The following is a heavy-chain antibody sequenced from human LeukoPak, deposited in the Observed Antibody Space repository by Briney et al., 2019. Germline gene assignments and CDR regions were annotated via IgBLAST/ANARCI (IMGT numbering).Heavy chain of an antibody. V-gene: IGHV4-4*09. CDR2: IYTSGST. CDR1: GGSISSYY. Sequence: SETLSLTCTVSGGSISSYYWSWIRQPPGKGLEWIGNIYTSGSTNYNPSLRGRVTMSVDTSKNQFSLKLSSVTAADTAVYYCARLHSSGWDFDYWGQGTLVTVSS. J-gene: IGHJ4*02. CDR3: ARLHSSGWDFDY. D-gene: IGHD6-19*01.